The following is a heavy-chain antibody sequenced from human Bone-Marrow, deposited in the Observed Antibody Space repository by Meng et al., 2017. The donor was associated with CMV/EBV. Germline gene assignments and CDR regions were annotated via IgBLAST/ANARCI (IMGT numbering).Heavy chain of an antibody. V-gene: IGHV3-30-3*01. J-gene: IGHJ4*02. Sequence: GESQNISCAASGFTFSSFAMHWVRQAPGKGLEWVAVISNDGSNKYYADSVKGRFTISRDNSKNTLYLRMNSMRGEDTAVYYCAKDHGSSWATFDYWGQGTLVTVSS. CDR2: ISNDGSNK. CDR3: AKDHGSSWATFDY. D-gene: IGHD6-13*01. CDR1: GFTFSSFA.